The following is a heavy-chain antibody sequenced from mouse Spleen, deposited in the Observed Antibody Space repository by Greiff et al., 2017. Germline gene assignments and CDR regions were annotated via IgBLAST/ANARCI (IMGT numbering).Heavy chain of an antibody. CDR1: GYAFSSSW. CDR3: AREYGNYEDFDY. J-gene: IGHJ2*01. D-gene: IGHD2-10*02. V-gene: IGHV1-82*01. CDR2: IYPGDGDT. Sequence: QVQLKESGPELVKPGASVKISCKASGYAFSSSWMNWVKQRPGKGLEWIGRIYPGDGDTNYNGKFKGKATLTADKSSSTAYMQLSSLTSEDSAVYFCAREYGNYEDFDYWGQGTTLTVSS.